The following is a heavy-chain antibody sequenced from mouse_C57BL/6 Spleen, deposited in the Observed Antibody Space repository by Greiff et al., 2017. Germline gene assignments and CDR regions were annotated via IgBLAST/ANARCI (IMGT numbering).Heavy chain of an antibody. D-gene: IGHD1-1*01. CDR1: GYSITSGYY. V-gene: IGHV3-6*01. Sequence: ESGPGLVKPSQSLSLTCSVTGYSITSGYYWNWIRQFPGNKLEWMGYISYDGSNNYNPSLKNRISITRDTSKNQFFLKLNSVTTEDTATYYCARDYSWYFDVWGTGTTVTVSS. J-gene: IGHJ1*03. CDR2: ISYDGSN. CDR3: ARDYSWYFDV.